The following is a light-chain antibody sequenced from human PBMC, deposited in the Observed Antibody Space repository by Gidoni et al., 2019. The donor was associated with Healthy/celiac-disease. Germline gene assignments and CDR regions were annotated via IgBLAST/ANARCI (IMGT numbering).Light chain of an antibody. V-gene: IGKV3-11*01. CDR1: QSVSSY. CDR2: DAS. CDR3: QQRSNWPLIT. Sequence: EIVLTQSPATLSLSPGERATLSCRASQSVSSYLAWYQQKPGQAPRLLIYDASNRATGIPARFSGSGSGTDFTLTISSLEPEDFAFYYCQQRSNWPLITFXQXTRLEIK. J-gene: IGKJ5*01.